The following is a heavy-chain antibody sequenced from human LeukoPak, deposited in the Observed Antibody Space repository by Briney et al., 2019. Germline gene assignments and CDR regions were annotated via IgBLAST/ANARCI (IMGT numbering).Heavy chain of an antibody. Sequence: GRSLRLSCAASGFTFSSYGMHWVRQAPGKGLEYVSAISSNGGSTYYADSVKGRFTISRDNSKNTLYLQMSSLRAEDTAVYYCFGTTVTDGWFDPWGQGTLVTVSS. CDR3: FGTTVTDGWFDP. CDR2: ISSNGGST. CDR1: GFTFSSYG. V-gene: IGHV3-64D*06. J-gene: IGHJ5*02. D-gene: IGHD4-17*01.